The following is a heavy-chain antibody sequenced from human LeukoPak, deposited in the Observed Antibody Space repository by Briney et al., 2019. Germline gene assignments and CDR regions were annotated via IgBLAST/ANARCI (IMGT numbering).Heavy chain of an antibody. D-gene: IGHD3-22*01. J-gene: IGHJ3*02. Sequence: PGGSLRLSCAASGFIFDAYTMHWVRQAPGKGLEWVAGISWNSGSIGYADSVKGRFTISRDNAKNSLYLQMNSLRAEDMALYYCAKADSSGYYYVMSAFDIWGQGTMVTVSS. CDR2: ISWNSGSI. V-gene: IGHV3-9*03. CDR1: GFIFDAYT. CDR3: AKADSSGYYYVMSAFDI.